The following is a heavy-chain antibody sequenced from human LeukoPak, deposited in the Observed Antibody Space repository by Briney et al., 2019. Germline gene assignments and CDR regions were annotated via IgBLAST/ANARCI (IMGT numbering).Heavy chain of an antibody. CDR2: ISSSSSYI. Sequence: GGSLRLSCAASGFTFSDYYMSWIRQAPGKGLEWVSSISSSSSYIYYADSVKGRFTISRDNAKNSLYLQMNSLRAEDTAVYYCARVVNGYYPDYWGQGTLVTVSS. CDR3: ARVVNGYYPDY. D-gene: IGHD2-8*01. V-gene: IGHV3-11*06. CDR1: GFTFSDYY. J-gene: IGHJ4*02.